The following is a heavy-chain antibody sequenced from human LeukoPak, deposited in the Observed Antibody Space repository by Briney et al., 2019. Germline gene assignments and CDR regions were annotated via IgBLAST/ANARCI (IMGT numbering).Heavy chain of an antibody. CDR3: ASGLEYCRSTSCPPSAFDI. V-gene: IGHV1-2*02. Sequence: ASVKVSCKASGYTFTGYYMHCVRQAPGQGLEWMGWINPNSGGTNYAQKFEGRVTMARDTSISTAYIELSRVRSTETAVYYCASGLEYCRSTSCPPSAFDIWGQGTIVIVSS. J-gene: IGHJ3*02. CDR2: INPNSGGT. CDR1: GYTFTGYY. D-gene: IGHD2-2*01.